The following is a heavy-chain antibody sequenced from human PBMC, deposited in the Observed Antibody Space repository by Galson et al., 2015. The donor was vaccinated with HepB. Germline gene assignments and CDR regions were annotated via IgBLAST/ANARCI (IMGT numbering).Heavy chain of an antibody. CDR3: ARDPGPTRHSKRDPAYSSLPYYYGMDV. Sequence: QSGAEVKKPGESLKISCKASGGTFSSYTISWVRQAPGQGLEWMGRIIPILGIANYAQKFQGRVTITADKSTSTAYMELSSLRSEDTAVYYCARDPGPTRHSKRDPAYSSLPYYYGMDVWGKGTTVTVSS. CDR2: IIPILGIA. D-gene: IGHD6-13*01. J-gene: IGHJ6*04. CDR1: GGTFSSYT. V-gene: IGHV1-69*04.